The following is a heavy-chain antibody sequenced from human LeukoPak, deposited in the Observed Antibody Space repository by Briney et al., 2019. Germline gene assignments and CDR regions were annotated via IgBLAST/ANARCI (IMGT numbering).Heavy chain of an antibody. J-gene: IGHJ6*03. D-gene: IGHD2-2*02. CDR1: GFTFSSYG. CDR3: AREVPGNSSSTSCYNYYYYYYYMDV. V-gene: IGHV3-30*02. Sequence: GGSLRLSCAASGFTFSSYGMHWVRQAPGKGLEWVAFTRIDESVKNYADSVKGRFTISRDNSKNTLYLQMNSLRAEDTAVYYCAREVPGNSSSTSCYNYYYYYYYMDVWGKGTTVTVSS. CDR2: TRIDESVK.